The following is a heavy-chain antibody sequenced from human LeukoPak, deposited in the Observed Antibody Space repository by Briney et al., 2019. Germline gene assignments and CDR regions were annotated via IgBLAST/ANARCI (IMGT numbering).Heavy chain of an antibody. D-gene: IGHD6-25*01. CDR2: IYYSGST. J-gene: IGHJ4*02. V-gene: IGHV4-59*01. CDR3: ARISGFPRFYYFDY. CDR1: GGSISSYC. Sequence: SETLSLTCTVSGGSISSYCWSWIRQPPGKGLEWIGYIYYSGSTNYNPSLKSRVTISVDTSKNQFSLKLSSVTAADTAVYYCARISGFPRFYYFDYRGQGTLVTVSS.